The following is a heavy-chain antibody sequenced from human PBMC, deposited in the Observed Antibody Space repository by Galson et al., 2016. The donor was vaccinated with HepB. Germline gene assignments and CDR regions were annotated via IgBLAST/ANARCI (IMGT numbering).Heavy chain of an antibody. CDR1: GFTFSNYG. CDR3: AKVSGLGSYLDY. CDR2: ISYDGTHK. V-gene: IGHV3-30*18. D-gene: IGHD3-10*01. Sequence: SLRLSCAASGFTFSNYGMHWVRQAPGKGLEWISVISYDGTHKYYADSVKGRFTISRENSKNTLYLQMNSLRAEDTAVYYCAKVSGLGSYLDYWGQGTLVTVSS. J-gene: IGHJ4*02.